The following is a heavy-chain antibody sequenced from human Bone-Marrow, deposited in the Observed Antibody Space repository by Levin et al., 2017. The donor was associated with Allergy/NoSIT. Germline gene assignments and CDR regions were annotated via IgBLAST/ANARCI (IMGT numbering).Heavy chain of an antibody. D-gene: IGHD5-18*01. Sequence: GGSLRLSCAASGFTFSSYGMHWVRQAPGKGLEWVAVIWYDGSNKYYADSVKGRFTISRDNSKNTLYLQMNSLRAEDTAVYYCARDTHSYGLSFPDYWGQGTLVTVSS. J-gene: IGHJ4*02. CDR1: GFTFSSYG. CDR2: IWYDGSNK. V-gene: IGHV3-33*01. CDR3: ARDTHSYGLSFPDY.